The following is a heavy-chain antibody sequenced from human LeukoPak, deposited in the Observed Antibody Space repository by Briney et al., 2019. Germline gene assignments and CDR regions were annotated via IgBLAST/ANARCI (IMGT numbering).Heavy chain of an antibody. CDR2: INHSGST. Sequence: SETLSLTCAVYGGSFSGYYWSWIRQPPGKGLEWIGEINHSGSTNYNPSLKSRVTMSVDTSKNQFSLQLSSVTAADTAVYYCARGGDFWSGYSAEYFQNWGQGTLVTVSS. D-gene: IGHD3-3*01. CDR1: GGSFSGYY. CDR3: ARGGDFWSGYSAEYFQN. V-gene: IGHV4-34*01. J-gene: IGHJ1*01.